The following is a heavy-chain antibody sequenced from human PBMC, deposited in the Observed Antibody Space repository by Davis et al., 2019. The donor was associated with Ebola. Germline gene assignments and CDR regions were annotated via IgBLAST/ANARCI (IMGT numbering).Heavy chain of an antibody. CDR3: ARDHDDYGGNNPSYFYYGMDV. CDR2: IYYSGST. D-gene: IGHD4-23*01. J-gene: IGHJ6*04. CDR1: GGSISSSSYY. V-gene: IGHV4-39*02. Sequence: SETLSLTCTVSGGSISSSSYYWGWIRQPPGKGLEWIGSIYYSGSTYYNPSLKSRVTISVDTSKNQFSLKLSSVTAADTAVYYCARDHDDYGGNNPSYFYYGMDVWGKGTTVTVSS.